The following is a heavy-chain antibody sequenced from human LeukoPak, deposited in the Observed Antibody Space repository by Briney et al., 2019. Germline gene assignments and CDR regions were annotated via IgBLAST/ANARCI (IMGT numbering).Heavy chain of an antibody. D-gene: IGHD6-13*01. J-gene: IGHJ4*02. CDR2: IRYDGSNK. CDR3: AKTGGIAASH. V-gene: IGHV3-30*02. Sequence: GGSLRLSCAASGFTFSSYGMHWVRQAPGKGLEWVAFIRYDGSNKYYADSVKGRFTISRDNSKNTLYLQMSSLRAEDTAVYFCAKTGGIAASHWGQGTLVTVSS. CDR1: GFTFSSYG.